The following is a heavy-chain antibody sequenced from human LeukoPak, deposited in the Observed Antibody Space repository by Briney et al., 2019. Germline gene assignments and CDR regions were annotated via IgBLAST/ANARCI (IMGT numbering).Heavy chain of an antibody. CDR2: INHSGST. Sequence: SETLSLTCAVYGGSFCGYYWSWIRQPPGKGLEWIGEINHSGSTNYNPSLKSRVTISVDTSKNQFSLKLSSVTAADTAVYYCARGRRSRIDYWGQGTLVTVSS. CDR3: ARGRRSRIDY. D-gene: IGHD1-26*01. CDR1: GGSFCGYY. V-gene: IGHV4-34*01. J-gene: IGHJ4*02.